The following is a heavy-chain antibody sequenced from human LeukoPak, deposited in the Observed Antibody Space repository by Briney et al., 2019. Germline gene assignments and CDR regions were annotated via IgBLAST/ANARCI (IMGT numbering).Heavy chain of an antibody. CDR1: GFTFSSYW. D-gene: IGHD4-17*01. CDR2: IKQDGSEK. CDR3: ARGTNYGHYGDYWWFDP. J-gene: IGHJ5*02. Sequence: GGSLRLSCAASGFTFSSYWMSWVRQAPGKGLEWVANIKQDGSEKYYVDSVKGRFTISRDNAKNSLYLQMNSLRAEDTAVYYCARGTNYGHYGDYWWFDPWGQGTLVTVSS. V-gene: IGHV3-7*01.